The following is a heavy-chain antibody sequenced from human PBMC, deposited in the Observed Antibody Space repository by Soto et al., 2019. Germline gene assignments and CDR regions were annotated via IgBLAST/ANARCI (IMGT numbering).Heavy chain of an antibody. Sequence: QVQLVESGGGVVEPGRSLRLSCAASGFTFRNYAMNWVRQAPGKGLEWVSIIWYDGSYKYYADSVRGRFTISRDSSKNTVYLQMNSLTAEDTAVYYCARDMNVPTYRLFDYWGQGTLVTVSS. V-gene: IGHV3-33*01. J-gene: IGHJ4*02. CDR3: ARDMNVPTYRLFDY. D-gene: IGHD3-10*02. CDR1: GFTFRNYA. CDR2: IWYDGSYK.